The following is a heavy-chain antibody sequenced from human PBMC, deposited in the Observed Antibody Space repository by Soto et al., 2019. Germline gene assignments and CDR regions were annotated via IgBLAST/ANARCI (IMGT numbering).Heavy chain of an antibody. Sequence: PGGSLRLSXSASGFTFSNYGMHWVSQPPGKELEWMAIISFDGNNKYSSDSVKGRYTISRGNSENLVFLQMNSLIPEYTAGYYCVKPKEHFYESSPGETWGQGTPVTFAS. D-gene: IGHD3-22*01. V-gene: IGHV3-30*18. J-gene: IGHJ4*02. CDR1: GFTFSNYG. CDR2: ISFDGNNK. CDR3: VKPKEHFYESSPGET.